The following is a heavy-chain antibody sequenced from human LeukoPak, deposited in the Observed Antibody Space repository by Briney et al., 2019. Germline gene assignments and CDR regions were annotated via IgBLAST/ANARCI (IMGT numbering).Heavy chain of an antibody. V-gene: IGHV3-66*01. Sequence: GGSLRLSCAASGFTVSSNYMSWVRQAPGKGLEWVSVIYSGGSTYYADSVKGRFTISRDNSKNTLYLQMNSLRAEDTAVYYCARDYYCSGGSCYSHYFDYWGQGTLVTVSS. D-gene: IGHD2-15*01. CDR1: GFTVSSNY. J-gene: IGHJ4*02. CDR2: IYSGGST. CDR3: ARDYYCSGGSCYSHYFDY.